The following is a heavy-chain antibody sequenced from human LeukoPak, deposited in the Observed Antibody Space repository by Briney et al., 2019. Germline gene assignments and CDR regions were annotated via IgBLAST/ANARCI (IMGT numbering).Heavy chain of an antibody. J-gene: IGHJ4*02. Sequence: GASVKVSCKASGYTFTNYYMHWVRQAPGQGLEGMGIINPSDGKTSYAQKFQGRVTMTEDTSTDTAYMELSSLRSEDTAVYYCATDYYYDSSGSYYTVDYWGQGTLVTVSS. V-gene: IGHV1-46*01. CDR3: ATDYYYDSSGSYYTVDY. D-gene: IGHD3-22*01. CDR1: GYTFTNYY. CDR2: INPSDGKT.